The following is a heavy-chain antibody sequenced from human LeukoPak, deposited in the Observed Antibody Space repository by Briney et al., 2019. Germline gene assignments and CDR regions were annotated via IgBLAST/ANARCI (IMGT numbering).Heavy chain of an antibody. CDR3: AKDGGSSWPYYYYDMDV. J-gene: IGHJ6*03. V-gene: IGHV3-66*01. D-gene: IGHD6-13*01. CDR2: IYSGVGT. Sequence: GGSLRLSCAASGFTVSSHYMSWVRQAPGKGLEWVSIIYSGVGTYYADSVQGIFTISRDNSKNTLYLQMNRLRGEDTAVYYCAKDGGSSWPYYYYDMDVCGKGTTVTVSS. CDR1: GFTVSSHY.